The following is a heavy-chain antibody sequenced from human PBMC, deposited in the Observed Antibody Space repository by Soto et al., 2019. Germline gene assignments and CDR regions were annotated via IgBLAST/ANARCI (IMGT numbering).Heavy chain of an antibody. V-gene: IGHV1-18*01. CDR3: ARDYIVVVPGPWFDP. D-gene: IGHD2-2*01. CDR2: ISAYNGNT. J-gene: IGHJ5*02. CDR1: GYTFTSYG. Sequence: QVQLVQSGAEVKKPGASVKVSRKASGYTFTSYGISWVRQAPGQGLEWMGWISAYNGNTNYAQKLQGRVTMTTDTSTSTAYMELRSLRSDDTAVYYCARDYIVVVPGPWFDPWGQGTLVTVSS.